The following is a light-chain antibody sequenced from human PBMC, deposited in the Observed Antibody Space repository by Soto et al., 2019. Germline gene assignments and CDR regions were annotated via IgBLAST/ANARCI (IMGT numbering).Light chain of an antibody. CDR1: NIGGKS. Sequence: SYDLTQTSAVSVAPGQTARISWAANNIGGKSVHWYQQKPGQDPVVVVYDDSDRPSGIPERYSGSNTGNTATLPISRVEAGDEADYHCQVWADNSDHHVFGTGTKSPS. CDR3: QVWADNSDHHV. V-gene: IGLV3-21*02. CDR2: DDS. J-gene: IGLJ1*01.